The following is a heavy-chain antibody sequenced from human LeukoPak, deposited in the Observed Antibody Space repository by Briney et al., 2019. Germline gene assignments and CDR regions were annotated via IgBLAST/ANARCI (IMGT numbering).Heavy chain of an antibody. J-gene: IGHJ4*02. D-gene: IGHD6-19*01. Sequence: PSETLSLTCAVYGGSFSGYYWSWIRQPPGKGLEWIGEINHSGSTNYNPPLKSRVTISVDTSKNQFSLKLSSVTAADTAVYYCARVLPYSSGANRCYFDYWGQGTLVTVSS. V-gene: IGHV4-34*01. CDR3: ARVLPYSSGANRCYFDY. CDR2: INHSGST. CDR1: GGSFSGYY.